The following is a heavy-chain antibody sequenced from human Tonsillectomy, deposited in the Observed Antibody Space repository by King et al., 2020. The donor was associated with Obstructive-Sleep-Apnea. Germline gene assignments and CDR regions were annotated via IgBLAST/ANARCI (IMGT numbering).Heavy chain of an antibody. CDR1: GLTFSRSA. V-gene: IGHV1-58*01. J-gene: IGHJ4*02. CDR2: IVLGSGNT. D-gene: IGHD2-21*01. CDR3: SGPGVYSFDY. Sequence: QLVQSGPEVKKPGTSVKVSCKASGLTFSRSAVQWVRQARGQRLEWIGWIVLGSGNTHYAQKFQERVRLTRDMSTSTTYMELSSLRAEDTAVYFCSGPGVYSFDYWGQGTLVTVYS.